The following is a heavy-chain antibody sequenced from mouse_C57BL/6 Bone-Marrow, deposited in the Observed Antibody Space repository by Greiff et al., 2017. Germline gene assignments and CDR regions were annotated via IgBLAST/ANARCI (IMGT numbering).Heavy chain of an antibody. J-gene: IGHJ2*01. V-gene: IGHV1-85*01. CDR3: ARGATVVDEDY. Sequence: QVQLQQSGPELVKPGASVKLSCKASGYTFTSYDINWVKQRPGQGLEWIGWIYPRDGSTTYNEKLKGKATLTVDTSSSTAYMELHSLTSEDAAVYFCARGATVVDEDYWGQGTTLTVSS. D-gene: IGHD1-1*01. CDR2: IYPRDGST. CDR1: GYTFTSYD.